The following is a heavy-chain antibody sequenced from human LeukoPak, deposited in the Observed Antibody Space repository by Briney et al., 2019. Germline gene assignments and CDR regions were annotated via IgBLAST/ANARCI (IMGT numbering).Heavy chain of an antibody. Sequence: SETLSLTCTVSGYSISSGYYWGWIRQPPGKGLEWIGSIYHSGSTYYNPSLKSRVTISVDTSKNQFSLKLSSVTAADTAVYYCARTSHYYDSSGYHNWFDPWGQGTLVTVSS. D-gene: IGHD3-22*01. CDR1: GYSISSGYY. J-gene: IGHJ5*02. CDR3: ARTSHYYDSSGYHNWFDP. V-gene: IGHV4-38-2*02. CDR2: IYHSGST.